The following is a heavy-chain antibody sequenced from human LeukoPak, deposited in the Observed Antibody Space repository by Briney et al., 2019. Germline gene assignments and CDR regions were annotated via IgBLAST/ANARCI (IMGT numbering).Heavy chain of an antibody. D-gene: IGHD3-9*01. Sequence: GGSLRLSCAASVFTFSSYEMNCVRQAPGKXLEWVSYISRSGSSIYYADSVEGRFTISIENGKNSMYLKMNRLRAEDTAVYYCAILGYILTGQFDYWGQGTLVTVSS. CDR2: ISRSGSSI. CDR1: VFTFSSYE. V-gene: IGHV3-48*03. J-gene: IGHJ4*02. CDR3: AILGYILTGQFDY.